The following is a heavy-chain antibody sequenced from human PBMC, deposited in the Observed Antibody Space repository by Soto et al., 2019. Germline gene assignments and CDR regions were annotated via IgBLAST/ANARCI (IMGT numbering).Heavy chain of an antibody. J-gene: IGHJ6*02. V-gene: IGHV4-59*01. D-gene: IGHD3-22*01. Sequence: PSETLSLTCTVSGGSISSYYWSWIRQPPGKGLEWIGYIYYSGSTNYNPSLKSRVTISVDTSKNQFSLKLSSVTAADTAVYYCARASFYFDGSGYYPSGMDVWGQGTTVTVCS. CDR3: ARASFYFDGSGYYPSGMDV. CDR2: IYYSGST. CDR1: GGSISSYY.